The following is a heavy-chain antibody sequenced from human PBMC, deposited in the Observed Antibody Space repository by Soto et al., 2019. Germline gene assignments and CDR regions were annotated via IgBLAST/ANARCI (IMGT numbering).Heavy chain of an antibody. CDR1: GFTFSSYS. D-gene: IGHD2-15*01. CDR3: ARVGCSGGSCYSGDYMDV. Sequence: GGSLRLSCAASGFTFSSYSMNWVRQAPGKGLEWVSYISSSSSTIYYADSVKGRFTISRDNAKNSLYLQMNSLRAEDTAVYYFARVGCSGGSCYSGDYMDVWGKGTTVTVSS. CDR2: ISSSSSTI. J-gene: IGHJ6*03. V-gene: IGHV3-48*01.